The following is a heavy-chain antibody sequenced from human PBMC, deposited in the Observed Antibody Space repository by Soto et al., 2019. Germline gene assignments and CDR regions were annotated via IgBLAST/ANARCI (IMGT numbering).Heavy chain of an antibody. Sequence: EVQLLESGGGLVQPGESLRLSCAASGFTFRSHAMSWVRQAPGTGLEWVSAITGSVGTPYYADSVKGQFTSSRDNSKNRLYLQMNSLIDEDTAGYYCAKHGICWYDRLDSWGQGTHVTVSS. CDR1: GFTFRSHA. D-gene: IGHD6-13*01. CDR3: AKHGICWYDRLDS. J-gene: IGHJ4*02. CDR2: ITGSVGTP. V-gene: IGHV3-23*01.